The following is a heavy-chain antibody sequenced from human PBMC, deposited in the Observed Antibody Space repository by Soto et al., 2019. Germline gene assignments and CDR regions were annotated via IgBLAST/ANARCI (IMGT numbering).Heavy chain of an antibody. V-gene: IGHV3-9*01. J-gene: IGHJ4*02. D-gene: IGHD2-2*01. CDR1: GFTFDDYA. CDR3: AKDIRPGRCSSTSRYVY. Sequence: HPGGSLRLSCAASGFTFDDYAMHWVRQAPGKGLEWVSGISWNSGSIGYADSVKGRFTISRDNAKNSLYLQMNSLRAEDTALYYCAKDIRPGRCSSTSRYVYWGQGTLVTVSS. CDR2: ISWNSGSI.